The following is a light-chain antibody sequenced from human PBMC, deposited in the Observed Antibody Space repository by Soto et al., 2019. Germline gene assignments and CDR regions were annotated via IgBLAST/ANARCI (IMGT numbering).Light chain of an antibody. CDR2: DTS. CDR1: QSVSKY. CDR3: QQSYTILYT. J-gene: IGKJ2*01. Sequence: DIPMTQSPSSLSASVGDRVTITCRASQSVSKYLNWYQQKPGQAPSLLIYDTSNLHTGVPSRFSGSGSGTDFTLTISSLQPEDFATYFCQQSYTILYTFGQGTKLDI. V-gene: IGKV1-39*01.